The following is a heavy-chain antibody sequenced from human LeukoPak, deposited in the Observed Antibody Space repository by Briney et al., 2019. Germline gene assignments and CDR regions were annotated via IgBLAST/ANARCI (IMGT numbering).Heavy chain of an antibody. V-gene: IGHV4-59*08. CDR2: IYYSGST. Sequence: SETLSLTCTVSGVSISNYYWSWIRQPPGKGLEWIAYIYYSGSTNYNPSLKSRVTISVDTSRNQFSLKLSSVTAADTAVYYCARGGPVPDYWGQGTLVTVSS. CDR1: GVSISNYY. D-gene: IGHD3-10*02. J-gene: IGHJ4*02. CDR3: ARGGPVPDY.